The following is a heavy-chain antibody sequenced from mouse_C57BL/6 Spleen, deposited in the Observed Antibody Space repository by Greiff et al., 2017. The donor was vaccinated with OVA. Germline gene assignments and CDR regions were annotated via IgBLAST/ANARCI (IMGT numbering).Heavy chain of an antibody. V-gene: IGHV1-69*01. D-gene: IGHD2-3*01. CDR2: IDPSDSYT. J-gene: IGHJ4*01. CDR3: ARRDGYYAMDY. Sequence: QVQLQQPGAELVMPGASVKLSCKASGYTFTSYWMHWVKQRPGQGLEWIGEIDPSDSYTNYNQKFKGKSTLTVDKSSSTAYMQLSSLTAEDSAVYYGARRDGYYAMDYWGQGTSVTVSS. CDR1: GYTFTSYW.